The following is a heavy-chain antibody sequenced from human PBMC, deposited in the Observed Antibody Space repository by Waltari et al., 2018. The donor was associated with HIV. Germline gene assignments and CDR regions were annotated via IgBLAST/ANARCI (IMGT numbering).Heavy chain of an antibody. V-gene: IGHV1-2*06. J-gene: IGHJ6*02. CDR1: GYTFTAHY. Sequence: QGQLVQSGAEVKKPGASVRVSCKASGYTFTAHYIHWGRQAPEQGLEWMGRINPKSGVTHYAQKFQDRVTVTRDTSITTAYMELSSLRSDDTARYFCFYYSNTESYGLDVWGQGTTVTVSS. D-gene: IGHD3-22*01. CDR3: FYYSNTESYGLDV. CDR2: INPKSGVT.